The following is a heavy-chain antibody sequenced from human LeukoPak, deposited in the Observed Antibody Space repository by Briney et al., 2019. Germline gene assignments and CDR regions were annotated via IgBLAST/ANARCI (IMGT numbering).Heavy chain of an antibody. D-gene: IGHD6-6*01. CDR2: IDPSDSGT. CDR3: ARQGYSSASSPDY. Sequence: GESLQISCPASGYSFTSYWITWVRQMPGKGLEWMGRIDPSDSGTKYSPSFQGHVTISADKSVNTAYLQWSSLKASDTAMYYCARQGYSSASSPDYWGQGTQVTVSS. V-gene: IGHV5-10-1*01. J-gene: IGHJ4*02. CDR1: GYSFTSYW.